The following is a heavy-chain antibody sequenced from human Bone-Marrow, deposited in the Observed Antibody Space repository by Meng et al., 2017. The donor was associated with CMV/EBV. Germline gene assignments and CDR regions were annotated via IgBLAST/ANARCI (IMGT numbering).Heavy chain of an antibody. Sequence: GSLRLSCAVSGGSISSSNWWSWVRQPPGKGLEWIGEIYHSGSTNYNPSLKSRVTISVDKSKNQFSLKLSSVTAADTAVYYCASQYCTNGVCPITFDYWGQGTLVTVSS. J-gene: IGHJ4*02. CDR3: ASQYCTNGVCPITFDY. V-gene: IGHV4-4*02. CDR2: IYHSGST. D-gene: IGHD2-8*01. CDR1: GGSISSSNW.